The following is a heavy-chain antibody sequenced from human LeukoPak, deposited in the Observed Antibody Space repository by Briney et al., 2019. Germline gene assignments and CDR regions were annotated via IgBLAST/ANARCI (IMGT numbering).Heavy chain of an antibody. J-gene: IGHJ5*02. Sequence: PSETLSLTCTVSGGSISSGGYYWSWIRQHPGKGLEWIGYIYYSGSTYYNPSLKSRVTISVDTSKNQFSLKLSSVTVADTAVYYCARVRCSGGSCYSLLKRNSAFRWFDPWGQGTLVTVSS. CDR1: GGSISSGGYY. CDR2: IYYSGST. D-gene: IGHD2-15*01. CDR3: ARVRCSGGSCYSLLKRNSAFRWFDP. V-gene: IGHV4-31*03.